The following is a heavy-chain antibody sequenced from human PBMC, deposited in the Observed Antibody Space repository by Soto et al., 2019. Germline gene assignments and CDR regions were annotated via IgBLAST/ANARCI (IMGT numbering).Heavy chain of an antibody. CDR1: GFSFSDHY. J-gene: IGHJ4*02. CDR2: TRNKANSYTT. Sequence: EVQLVESGGGLVQPGGSLRLSCAASGFSFSDHYMDWVRQAPGKGLEWVGRTRNKANSYTTEYAASVRGRFIISRDDSQNSLYLQMNSLKTEDTAVYYCARTGYCSGGGCYPFDYWGQGTLVTVSS. V-gene: IGHV3-72*01. CDR3: ARTGYCSGGGCYPFDY. D-gene: IGHD2-15*01.